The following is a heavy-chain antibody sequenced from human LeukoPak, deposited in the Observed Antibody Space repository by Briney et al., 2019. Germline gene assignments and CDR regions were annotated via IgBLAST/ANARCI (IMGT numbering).Heavy chain of an antibody. Sequence: PSQTLSLTCTVSGGSIGSGDYYWSWIRQPPGKGLEWIGYIYYSGSTNYNPSLKSRVTISVDTSTNQFSLKLSSVTAADTAVYYCARYDYDSSGYYAPDAFDIWGQGTMVTVSS. J-gene: IGHJ3*02. D-gene: IGHD3-22*01. CDR2: IYYSGST. CDR3: ARYDYDSSGYYAPDAFDI. V-gene: IGHV4-61*08. CDR1: GGSIGSGDYY.